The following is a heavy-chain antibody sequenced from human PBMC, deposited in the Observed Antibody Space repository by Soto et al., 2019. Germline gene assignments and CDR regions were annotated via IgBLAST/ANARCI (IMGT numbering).Heavy chain of an antibody. V-gene: IGHV1-3*01. CDR2: INAGNGNT. Sequence: VSVNFSVNASGYTFTTYAMHWVRQAPGQMRDWMGWINAGNGNTKYSQKVQGRVTITGDTSASTAYMELSSLRSEDTAVYYCARGMLATRPYNYWGQGTLVTVSS. CDR1: GYTFTTYA. J-gene: IGHJ4*02. D-gene: IGHD5-12*01. CDR3: ARGMLATRPYNY.